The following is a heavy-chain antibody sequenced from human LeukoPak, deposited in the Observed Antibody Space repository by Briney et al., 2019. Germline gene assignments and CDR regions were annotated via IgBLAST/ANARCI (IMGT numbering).Heavy chain of an antibody. J-gene: IGHJ5*02. D-gene: IGHD2-2*01. CDR1: GFTFCRYE. CDR3: ARFVVVPAARRGWFDP. CDR2: ISSSGSTI. V-gene: IGHV3-48*03. Sequence: GGSLKVSCAPSGFTFCRYEMYWVRQAPGEGVEWVSYISSSGSTIYYADSVKGRFTISRDNAKNSLYLQMNSLRAENTAVYYCARFVVVPAARRGWFDPWGQGTLVTVSS.